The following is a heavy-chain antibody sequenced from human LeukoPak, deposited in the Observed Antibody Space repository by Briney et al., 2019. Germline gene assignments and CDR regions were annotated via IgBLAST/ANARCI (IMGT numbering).Heavy chain of an antibody. V-gene: IGHV4-59*01. CDR2: IFYSGST. D-gene: IGHD2-15*01. CDR1: GGSISSYY. J-gene: IGHJ4*02. Sequence: PSETLSLTCTVSGGSISSYYWSWIRQPPGKGLEWIGYIFYSGSTDYNPSLKSRVTISMDTSKNQFSLQLSSVTAADTALYYCARVSLTGGTCYYFDYWGQGTLVTVSS. CDR3: ARVSLTGGTCYYFDY.